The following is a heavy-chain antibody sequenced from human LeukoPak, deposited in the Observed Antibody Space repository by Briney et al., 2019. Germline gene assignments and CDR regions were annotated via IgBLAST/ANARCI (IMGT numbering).Heavy chain of an antibody. CDR2: INTYSGGT. CDR3: ARGYGSGSFHTY. J-gene: IGHJ4*02. D-gene: IGHD3-10*01. V-gene: IGHV1-2*02. Sequence: GPVKVSCKASGYTFTDYYLHWVRQAPGQGLEWMGSINTYSGGTNYAQRFQGRVTMTRDTSISTAYMELSRLRSDDTAVYYCARGYGSGSFHTYWGQGALVTVSS. CDR1: GYTFTDYY.